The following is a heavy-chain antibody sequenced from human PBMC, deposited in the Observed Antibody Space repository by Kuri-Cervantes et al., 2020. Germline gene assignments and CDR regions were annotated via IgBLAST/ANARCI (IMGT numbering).Heavy chain of an antibody. CDR3: ARGGYYDSSGYYHFDY. V-gene: IGHV1-2*02. J-gene: IGHJ4*02. D-gene: IGHD3-22*01. CDR2: INPNSGGT. Sequence: ASVKVSCKASGYTFTGYYMHWVRQAPGQELEWMGWINPNSGGTNYAQKFQGRVTMTRDTSISTAYMELSRLRSDDTAVYYCARGGYYDSSGYYHFDYWGQGTLVTVSS. CDR1: GYTFTGYY.